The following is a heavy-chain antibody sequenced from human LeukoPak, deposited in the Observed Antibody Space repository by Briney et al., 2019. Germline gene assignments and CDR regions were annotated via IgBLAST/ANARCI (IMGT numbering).Heavy chain of an antibody. CDR2: ISRSSSSI. CDR3: ARGPPGYCSTGTCYLFDY. CDR1: GFTFSTYS. Sequence: PGGSLRLSCAASGFTFSTYSMNWVRQAPGKGLEWISYISRSSSSISYADSAKGRFTISRDNAKNSLYLQMKSLRAEDSAVYYCARGPPGYCSTGTCYLFDYWGQGTLVTVSS. V-gene: IGHV3-48*01. J-gene: IGHJ4*02. D-gene: IGHD2-2*01.